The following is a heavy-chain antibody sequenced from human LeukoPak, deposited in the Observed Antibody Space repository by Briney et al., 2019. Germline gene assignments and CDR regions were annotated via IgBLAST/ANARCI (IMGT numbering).Heavy chain of an antibody. CDR2: IQSDGNIQ. V-gene: IGHV3-30*02. J-gene: IGHJ4*02. CDR1: GFSFSYFG. CDR3: ARDGVASTDH. Sequence: PGGSLRLSCAASGFSFSYFGMHWVRQAPGKGLEWVAFIQSDGNIQYYEDSVKGRFTISRDNSRKTVDLQMGSLRLEDTAIYLCARDGVASTDHWGQGTLVTVSS. D-gene: IGHD5-12*01.